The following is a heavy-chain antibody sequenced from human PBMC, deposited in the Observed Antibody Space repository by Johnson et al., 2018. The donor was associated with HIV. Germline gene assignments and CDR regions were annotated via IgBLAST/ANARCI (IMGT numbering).Heavy chain of an antibody. D-gene: IGHD2-21*02. J-gene: IGHJ3*02. V-gene: IGHV3-74*02. CDR1: GFTVSSNY. Sequence: VQVVESGGGLIQPGGSLRLSCAASGFTVSSNYMSWVRQAPGKGLVWVSRINSDGTNTTYADSVKGRFTISRDNARNTLFLQMHSLRAEDTAVYYCAIAYTANIWGQGTKVTVSS. CDR2: INSDGTNT. CDR3: AIAYTANI.